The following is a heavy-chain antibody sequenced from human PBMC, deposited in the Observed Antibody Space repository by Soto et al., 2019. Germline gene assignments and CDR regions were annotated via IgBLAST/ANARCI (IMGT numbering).Heavy chain of an antibody. CDR3: ARDPFYGWFDS. J-gene: IGHJ5*01. D-gene: IGHD3-16*01. Sequence: QVQLVQSGAEVRKPGASVKVSCKASGHTLASYDINWVRQATGQGLEWMGWMTPDSGDTGYAQKFQCRVTMTWDTSITTAYMELSSLRSDDTAVYYCARDPFYGWFDSWGQGTLVPVSS. V-gene: IGHV1-8*01. CDR2: MTPDSGDT. CDR1: GHTLASYD.